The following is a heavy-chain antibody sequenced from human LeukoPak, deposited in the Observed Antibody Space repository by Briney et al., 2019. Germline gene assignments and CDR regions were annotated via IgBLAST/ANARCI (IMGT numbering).Heavy chain of an antibody. CDR1: SGSISHYY. CDR3: ARGEYCSSSTCYRNAFDI. V-gene: IGHV4-59*01. CDR2: IYYSGST. J-gene: IGHJ3*02. D-gene: IGHD2-2*01. Sequence: PSETLSLTCTVSSGSISHYYWSWIRQPPGMGLEWIGYIYYSGSTTYNPSLKSRVTMSVDTSRNQFSLRLRSVTAADTAVYYRARGEYCSSSTCYRNAFDIWGQGTVVTVSS.